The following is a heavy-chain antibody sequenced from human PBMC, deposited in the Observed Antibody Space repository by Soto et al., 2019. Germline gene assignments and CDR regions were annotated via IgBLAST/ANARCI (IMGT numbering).Heavy chain of an antibody. Sequence: ESLKISCKGSGYRFSSYWIAWVRQMPGKGLEWMGIIYPGDSDTRYSPSFEGQVTISADKSNSTAYLQWSSLRASDTAMYYCARQGSNGAYYYYGMDVWGHGTLVTVSS. J-gene: IGHJ6*02. D-gene: IGHD3-16*01. CDR2: IYPGDSDT. V-gene: IGHV5-51*01. CDR3: ARQGSNGAYYYYGMDV. CDR1: GYRFSSYW.